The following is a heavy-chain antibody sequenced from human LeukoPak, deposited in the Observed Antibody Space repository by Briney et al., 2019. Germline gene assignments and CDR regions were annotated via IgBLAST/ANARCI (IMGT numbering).Heavy chain of an antibody. CDR1: GGSISSYY. D-gene: IGHD3-16*01. CDR3: ARDLNHGGLGD. Sequence: SETLSLTCTVSGGSISSYYWSWIRQPPGKGLEWIGYIYYSGITNYNPSLKSRVTISVDTSKNQFSLKLSSVTAADTAVYYCARDLNHGGLGDRGQGTLVTVSS. V-gene: IGHV4-59*01. J-gene: IGHJ4*02. CDR2: IYYSGIT.